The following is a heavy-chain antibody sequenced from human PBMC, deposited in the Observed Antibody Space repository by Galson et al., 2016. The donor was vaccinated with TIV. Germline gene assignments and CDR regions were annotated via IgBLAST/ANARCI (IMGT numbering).Heavy chain of an antibody. V-gene: IGHV3-23*01. D-gene: IGHD3-10*01. Sequence: SLRLSCAGSGFTFNKYAMSWVRQTPERGLEWISNISAGGDLTNYADSVKGRFTMSRDNSKDTLYLDMNTLRADDTAIYYCARDALEWTVRGQLVNWGQGTLVTVSS. CDR3: ARDALEWTVRGQLVN. CDR2: ISAGGDLT. J-gene: IGHJ1*01. CDR1: GFTFNKYA.